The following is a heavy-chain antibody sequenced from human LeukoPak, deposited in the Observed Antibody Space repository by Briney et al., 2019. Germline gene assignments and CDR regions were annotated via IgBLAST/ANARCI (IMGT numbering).Heavy chain of an antibody. J-gene: IGHJ4*02. Sequence: SETLSLTCTVSSGSIRNSNYYWGWIRQPPGKGLEWIGSIFYDGSSDYNPSLKSRVTISVDKSKNQFSLKLSSVTAADTAVYYCARDSGSYSYFDYWGQGTLVTVSS. D-gene: IGHD1-26*01. V-gene: IGHV4-39*07. CDR2: IFYDGSS. CDR1: SGSIRNSNYY. CDR3: ARDSGSYSYFDY.